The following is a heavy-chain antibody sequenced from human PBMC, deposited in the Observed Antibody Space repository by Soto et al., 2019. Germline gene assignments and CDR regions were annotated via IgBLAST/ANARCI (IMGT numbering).Heavy chain of an antibody. CDR2: IDPNDYYS. J-gene: IGHJ6*02. V-gene: IGHV5-10-1*01. D-gene: IGHD1-1*01. CDR1: GYRFSNYW. Sequence: GESLKISCQASGYRFSNYWITWVRQMPGKGLEWMGPIDPNDYYSNNSPSVQGHVTISADTSINTAYRHWSSLKASDTAIYYCARRLSGPKEEYNAYYFYGLDVWGQGTTVTVSS. CDR3: ARRLSGPKEEYNAYYFYGLDV.